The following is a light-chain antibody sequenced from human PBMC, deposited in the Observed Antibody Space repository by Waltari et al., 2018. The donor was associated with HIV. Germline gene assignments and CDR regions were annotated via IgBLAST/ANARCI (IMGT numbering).Light chain of an antibody. CDR2: GAS. Sequence: EIVMTQSPATLSVSPGERATLSCRASQSISNNLAWYQQNPGQAPRLLIYGASTKDTVIPARFSGSGSGTEFTLTISSLQSEDFAVYYCQQYNDFPLTFGGGTKVEIK. CDR3: QQYNDFPLT. J-gene: IGKJ4*01. CDR1: QSISNN. V-gene: IGKV3-15*01.